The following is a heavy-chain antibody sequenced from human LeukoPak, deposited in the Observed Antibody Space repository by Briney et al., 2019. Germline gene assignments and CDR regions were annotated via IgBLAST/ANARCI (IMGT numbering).Heavy chain of an antibody. V-gene: IGHV3-30*02. CDR1: GFTFSSYG. D-gene: IGHD1-20*01. CDR3: AKDGAYFQYNWNYVDY. J-gene: IGHJ4*02. CDR2: IRYDGSNK. Sequence: GGSLRLSXAASGFTFSSYGMHWACQAPGKGLEWVAFIRYDGSNKYYADSVKGRFTISRDNSKNTLYLQMNSLRAEDTAVYYCAKDGAYFQYNWNYVDYWGQGTLVTVSS.